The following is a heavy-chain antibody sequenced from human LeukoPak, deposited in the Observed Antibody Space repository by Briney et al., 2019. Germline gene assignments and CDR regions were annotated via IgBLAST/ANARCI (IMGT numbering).Heavy chain of an antibody. CDR3: ARDRSMVRGVIKYYFDY. D-gene: IGHD3-10*01. CDR1: GFTFTNYM. CDR2: ISYDGSNK. J-gene: IGHJ4*02. Sequence: PGGSLRLSCAASGFTFTNYMMHWVRQAPGKGLEWVAVISYDGSNKYYADSVKGRFTISRDNSKNTLYLQMNSLRAEDTAVYYCARDRSMVRGVIKYYFDYWGQGTLVTVSS. V-gene: IGHV3-30*04.